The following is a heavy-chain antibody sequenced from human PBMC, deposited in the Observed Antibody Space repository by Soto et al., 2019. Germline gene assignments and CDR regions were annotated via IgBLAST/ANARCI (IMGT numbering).Heavy chain of an antibody. CDR3: ARDPLVGATPLYYYYGMDV. J-gene: IGHJ6*02. CDR2: ISAYNGNT. D-gene: IGHD1-26*01. V-gene: IGHV1-18*04. Sequence: XSVKVSCKASVYTFTSYGISWVRQAPGQGLEWMGWISAYNGNTNYAQKLQGRVTMTTDTSTSTAYMELRSLRSDDTAVYYCARDPLVGATPLYYYYGMDVWGQGTTVTVSS. CDR1: VYTFTSYG.